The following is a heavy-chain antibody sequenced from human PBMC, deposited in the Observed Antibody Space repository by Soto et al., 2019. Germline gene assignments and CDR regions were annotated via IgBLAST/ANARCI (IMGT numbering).Heavy chain of an antibody. D-gene: IGHD5-12*01. CDR1: GFTFISYT. V-gene: IGHV3-21*01. Sequence: EVQLVESGGGLVKPGGSLRLSCAASGFTFISYTMNWVRRAPGKGLEWVASISSISTYIFYADSVKGRFIISRDNANNSLYLQMNSLRADDTAVYYCAREIRGGRYIGYDEFFESWGQGTLVTVSS. J-gene: IGHJ4*02. CDR2: ISSISTYI. CDR3: AREIRGGRYIGYDEFFES.